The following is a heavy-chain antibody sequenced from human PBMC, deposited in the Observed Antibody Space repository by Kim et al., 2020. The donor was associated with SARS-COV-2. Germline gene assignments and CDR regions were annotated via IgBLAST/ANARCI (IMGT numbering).Heavy chain of an antibody. J-gene: IGHJ2*01. V-gene: IGHV3-9*01. D-gene: IGHD3-10*01. CDR1: GFTFDDYA. CDR3: AKDISQWFRDYRGYFDL. CDR2: ISWNSGSI. Sequence: GGSLRLSCAASGFTFDDYAMHWVRQAPGKGLEWVSGISWNSGSIGYADSVKGRFTISRDNAKNSLYLQMNSLRAEDTALYYCAKDISQWFRDYRGYFDLWGRGTLVTVSS.